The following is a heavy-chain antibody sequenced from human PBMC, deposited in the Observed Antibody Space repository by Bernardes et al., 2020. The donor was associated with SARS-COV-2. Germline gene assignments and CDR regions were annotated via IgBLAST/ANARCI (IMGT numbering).Heavy chain of an antibody. CDR1: GFTFSSYW. D-gene: IGHD6-19*01. J-gene: IGHJ4*02. Sequence: GGSLRLSCAASGFTFSSYWMHWVRQAPGKGLVWVSGINNDGSTTRYADSVKGRFTISRDNAKNTLYLQLNSLRAEDTAVYYCARGHGSGWRGDYWGQGTLVTVSS. V-gene: IGHV3-74*01. CDR3: ARGHGSGWRGDY. CDR2: INNDGSTT.